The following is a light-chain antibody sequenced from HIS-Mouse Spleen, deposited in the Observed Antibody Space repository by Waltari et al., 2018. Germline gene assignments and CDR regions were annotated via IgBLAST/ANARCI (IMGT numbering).Light chain of an antibody. J-gene: IGLJ2*01. CDR1: ALPKKY. Sequence: SYELTQPPSVSVSPGQTARITCSGDALPKKYAYWYQQKSGQAPVLVIYEESKRPSGIPESFCGSSSGTMATLTISGAQVEDEADYYCYSTDSSGNHRVFGGGTKLTVL. V-gene: IGLV3-10*01. CDR3: YSTDSSGNHRV. CDR2: EES.